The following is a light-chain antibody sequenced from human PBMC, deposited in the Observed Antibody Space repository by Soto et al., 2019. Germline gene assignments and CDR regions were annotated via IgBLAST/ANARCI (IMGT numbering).Light chain of an antibody. V-gene: IGKV1-27*01. CDR1: QCIINY. J-gene: IGKJ1*01. Sequence: DIQMTQSPSSLSASVGDSVTITCRASQCIINYLAWFQQKPGKVPKLLIYTASTLRSGVSSRFSGSGSGTDFTLTISSLQPEDVATYYCQKYNSAPRTFGQGTKVEIK. CDR2: TAS. CDR3: QKYNSAPRT.